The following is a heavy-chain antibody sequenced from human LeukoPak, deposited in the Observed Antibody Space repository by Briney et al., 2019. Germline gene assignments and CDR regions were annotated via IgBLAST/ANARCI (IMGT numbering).Heavy chain of an antibody. J-gene: IGHJ4*02. CDR3: ARDSSYYDSSGYLTFPHHYFDY. D-gene: IGHD3-22*01. CDR2: ISYDGSNK. Sequence: GGSLRLSCAASGFTFSSYGMHWVRQAPGKGLEWVAVISYDGSNKYYADSVKGRFTISRDNSKNTLYLQMNSLRAEDTAVYYCARDSSYYDSSGYLTFPHHYFDYWGQGTLVTVSS. CDR1: GFTFSSYG. V-gene: IGHV3-30*03.